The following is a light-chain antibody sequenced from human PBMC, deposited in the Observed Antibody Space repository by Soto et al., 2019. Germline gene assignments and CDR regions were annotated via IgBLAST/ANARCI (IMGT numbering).Light chain of an antibody. CDR1: SSDVGGYNY. J-gene: IGLJ1*01. CDR3: SSYAGNKNV. CDR2: EVS. V-gene: IGLV2-8*01. Sequence: QPALTQPPSASGSPGQSVTISCTGTSSDVGGYNYVSWYQQHPGKAPKLMIYEVSKRPSGVPDRFSGSKSGNTASLTVSGLQAEDEADYYCSSYAGNKNVFGTGTKVTVL.